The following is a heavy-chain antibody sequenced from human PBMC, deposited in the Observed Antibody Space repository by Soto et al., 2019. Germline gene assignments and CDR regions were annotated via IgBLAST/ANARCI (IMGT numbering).Heavy chain of an antibody. Sequence: ASVKVSCKASGYTFTSYGISWVRQAPGQGLEWMGWISAYNGNTNYAQKLQGRVTMTTDTSTSTAYMELRSLRSDDTAVYYCARDPGAQWLEYYFDYWGQGTLVTVSS. J-gene: IGHJ4*02. CDR3: ARDPGAQWLEYYFDY. CDR2: ISAYNGNT. D-gene: IGHD6-19*01. CDR1: GYTFTSYG. V-gene: IGHV1-18*01.